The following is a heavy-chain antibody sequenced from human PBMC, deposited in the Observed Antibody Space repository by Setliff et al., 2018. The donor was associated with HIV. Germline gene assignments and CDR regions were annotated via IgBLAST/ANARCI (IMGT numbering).Heavy chain of an antibody. CDR1: GGSISTNRDH. D-gene: IGHD3-22*01. V-gene: IGHV4-39*07. CDR3: ARDPHYFDRSGYYSYFYFDY. Sequence: PSEPLSLTCNVSGGSISTNRDHWGWIRQPPGKGLEWIGSISYSGNTYYHPSLQRRVTISLDMSKNQFSLKVKSVTAADTAVYYCARDPHYFDRSGYYSYFYFDYWGQGMLVTVSS. CDR2: ISYSGNT. J-gene: IGHJ4*02.